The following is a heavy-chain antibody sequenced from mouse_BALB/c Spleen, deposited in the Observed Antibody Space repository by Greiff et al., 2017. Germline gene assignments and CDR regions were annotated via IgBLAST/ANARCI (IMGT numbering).Heavy chain of an antibody. D-gene: IGHD4-1*01. J-gene: IGHJ4*01. CDR3: ARKGNWDYYAMDY. CDR1: GYTFTSYV. Sequence: EVQLQQSGPELVKPGASVKMSCKASGYTFTSYVMHWVKQKPGQGLEWIGYINPYNDGTKYNEKFKGKATLTSDKSSSTAYMELSSLTSEDSAVYYCARKGNWDYYAMDYWGQGTSVTVSS. V-gene: IGHV1-14*01. CDR2: INPYNDGT.